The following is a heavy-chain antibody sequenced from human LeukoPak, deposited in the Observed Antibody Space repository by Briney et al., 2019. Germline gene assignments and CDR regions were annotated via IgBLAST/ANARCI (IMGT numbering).Heavy chain of an antibody. CDR1: GFTFSSYW. CDR2: IKQDGSEK. J-gene: IGHJ6*02. V-gene: IGHV3-7*04. Sequence: PGGSLRLSCAASGFTFSSYWMSWVRQAPGKGLEWVANIKQDGSEKYYVDSVKGRFTISRDNAKNSLYLQMNSLRAEDTAVYYCARVWTDYYYYYGMDAWGQGTTVTVSS. D-gene: IGHD3/OR15-3a*01. CDR3: ARVWTDYYYYYGMDA.